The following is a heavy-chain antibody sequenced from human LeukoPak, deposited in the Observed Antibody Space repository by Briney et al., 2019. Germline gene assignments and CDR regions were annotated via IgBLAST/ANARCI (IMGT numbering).Heavy chain of an antibody. Sequence: GASVKVSCKASGGTFSSYAISWVRQAPGQGLEWMGGIIPIFGTANYAQKFQGRVTITADESTSTAYMELSSLRSEDTAVYYCARDLLYSSSPDYWGQGTLVTVSS. CDR3: ARDLLYSSSPDY. D-gene: IGHD6-13*01. CDR2: IIPIFGTA. V-gene: IGHV1-69*13. CDR1: GGTFSSYA. J-gene: IGHJ4*02.